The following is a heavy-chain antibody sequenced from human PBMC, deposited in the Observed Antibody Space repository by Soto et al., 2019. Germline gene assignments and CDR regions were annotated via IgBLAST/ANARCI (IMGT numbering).Heavy chain of an antibody. CDR1: GGSISSSSDY. V-gene: IGHV4-39*01. CDR2: IYYSGST. D-gene: IGHD6-13*01. Sequence: SETLSLTCTFSGGSISSSSDYWGWIRQPPGKGLEWIGSIYYSGSTYYNPSLKSRVTISVDTSKNQFSLKLSSVTAADTAVYYCARHEGQPPYYHYMDVWGKGTTVTVSS. J-gene: IGHJ6*03. CDR3: ARHEGQPPYYHYMDV.